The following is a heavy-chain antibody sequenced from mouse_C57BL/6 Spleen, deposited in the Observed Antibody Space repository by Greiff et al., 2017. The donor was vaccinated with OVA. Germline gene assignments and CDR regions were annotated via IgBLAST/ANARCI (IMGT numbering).Heavy chain of an antibody. CDR1: EYEFPSHD. V-gene: IGHV5-2*01. CDR3: ARHGNYGSSYVYFDV. J-gene: IGHJ1*03. D-gene: IGHD1-1*01. Sequence: DVMLVESGGGLVQPGESLKLSCESNEYEFPSHDMSWVRKTPEKRLELVAAINSDGGSTYYPDTMERRFIISRDNTKKTLYLQMSSLRSEDTALYYCARHGNYGSSYVYFDVWGTGTTVTVSS. CDR2: INSDGGST.